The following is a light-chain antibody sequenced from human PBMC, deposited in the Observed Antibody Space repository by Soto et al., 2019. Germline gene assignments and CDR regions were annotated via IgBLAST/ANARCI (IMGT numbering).Light chain of an antibody. J-gene: IGKJ1*01. Sequence: DIVMTQSPDSLAVSLGERATINCKSSQNILYSSNNKNYLAWYQQKPGQPPKLLIYWASTRESGVPDRFSGSGSGTDFTLTISSLQAEDVAVYFCQQHYSTPVTFGQGTKVDI. CDR1: QNILYSSNNKNY. CDR2: WAS. CDR3: QQHYSTPVT. V-gene: IGKV4-1*01.